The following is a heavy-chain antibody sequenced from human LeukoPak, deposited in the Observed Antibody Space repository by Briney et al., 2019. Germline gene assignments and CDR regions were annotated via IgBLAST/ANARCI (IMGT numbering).Heavy chain of an antibody. CDR3: ARVRDGYPTFDY. CDR1: GYTFTDYY. Sequence: ASVKVSCKASGYTFTDYYIFWVRQAPGQGLEWMGWINPNSGRTNYAQKFQGRVTMTRDTSNSTAYMELSRLRSADTAVYYCARVRDGYPTFDYWGQGTLVTVSS. J-gene: IGHJ4*02. D-gene: IGHD5-24*01. V-gene: IGHV1-2*02. CDR2: INPNSGRT.